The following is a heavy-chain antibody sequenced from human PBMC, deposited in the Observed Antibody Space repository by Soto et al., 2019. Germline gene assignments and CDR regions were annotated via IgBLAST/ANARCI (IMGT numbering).Heavy chain of an antibody. CDR1: GGTFSSYA. CDR3: ARYYDSSGYYYYYYYGMDV. Sequence: RASVKVSCKASGGTFSSYAISWVRQAPGQGLEWMGGIIPIFGTANYAQKFQGRVTITADESTSTAYMELSSLRSEDTAVYYCARYYDSSGYYYYYYYGMDVWGQGTTVTV. J-gene: IGHJ6*02. CDR2: IIPIFGTA. V-gene: IGHV1-69*13. D-gene: IGHD3-22*01.